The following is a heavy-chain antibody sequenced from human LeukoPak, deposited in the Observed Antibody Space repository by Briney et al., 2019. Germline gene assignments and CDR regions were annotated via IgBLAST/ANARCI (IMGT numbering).Heavy chain of an antibody. CDR1: GLSFRSYW. V-gene: IGHV3-7*01. CDR2: INEDGSAS. D-gene: IGHD2-15*01. J-gene: IGHJ4*02. Sequence: GGSLRLSCSASGLSFRSYWMSWVRQAPGRGLEWVANINEDGSASEYGVSVKGRFTISRDNAKNSLYLQMNSLRAEDTAVYFCAAAPNENFFDFWGQGTLVTVSS. CDR3: AAAPNENFFDF.